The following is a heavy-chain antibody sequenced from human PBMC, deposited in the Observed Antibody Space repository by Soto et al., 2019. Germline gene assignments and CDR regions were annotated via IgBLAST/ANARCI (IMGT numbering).Heavy chain of an antibody. J-gene: IGHJ6*02. CDR3: AREDIAVAGTGYYYYGLDV. D-gene: IGHD6-19*01. Sequence: ASVKVSCKASGYTFTSYYIHWVRQAPGQGLEWMGIINPSGGSTTYAQKFQGRVTMTRGTSTSTVYMELSSLRSEDTAVYYCAREDIAVAGTGYYYYGLDVWGQGTTVTVSS. V-gene: IGHV1-46*01. CDR1: GYTFTSYY. CDR2: INPSGGST.